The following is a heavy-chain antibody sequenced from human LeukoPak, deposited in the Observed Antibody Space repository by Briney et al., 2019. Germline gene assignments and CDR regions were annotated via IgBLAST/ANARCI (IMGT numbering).Heavy chain of an antibody. CDR2: ISSSSSYR. D-gene: IGHD3/OR15-3a*01. J-gene: IGHJ4*02. CDR3: ARGDYYDFYFDY. CDR1: GFTFSSYG. V-gene: IGHV3-21*01. Sequence: GGSLRLSCAASGFTFSSYGMSWVRQAPGKGLEWVSSISSSSSYRYYVDSVKGRFTISRDNAKNSLYLQMNSLRAEDTAVYYCARGDYYDFYFDYWGQGTLVTVSS.